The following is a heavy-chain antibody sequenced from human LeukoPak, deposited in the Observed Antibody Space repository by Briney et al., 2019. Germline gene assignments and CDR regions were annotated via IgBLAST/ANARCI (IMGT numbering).Heavy chain of an antibody. CDR2: ISSSSSYI. D-gene: IGHD6-13*01. Sequence: GGSLRLSCAASGFTFSSYSMNWVRQAPGKGLEWVSAISSSSSYIYYADSVKGRFTISRDNAKNSLYLQMNSLRAEDTAVYYCARVSQQLVDYWGQGTLVTVSS. V-gene: IGHV3-21*01. CDR1: GFTFSSYS. J-gene: IGHJ4*02. CDR3: ARVSQQLVDY.